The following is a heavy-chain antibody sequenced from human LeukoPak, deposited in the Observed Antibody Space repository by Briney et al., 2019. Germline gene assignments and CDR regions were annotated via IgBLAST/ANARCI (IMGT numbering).Heavy chain of an antibody. V-gene: IGHV3-7*01. CDR3: ARGSSSGSGS. CDR1: GFTFNGYW. Sequence: GGSLTLSCAASGFTFNGYWMSWVRQAPGKGLEWVANIKKDGSEKYYVDAVRGRLTISRDNAENSLVLQMNSMRDENTAVYYCARGSSSGSGSWGQGTLVTVSS. D-gene: IGHD6-19*01. CDR2: IKKDGSEK. J-gene: IGHJ4*02.